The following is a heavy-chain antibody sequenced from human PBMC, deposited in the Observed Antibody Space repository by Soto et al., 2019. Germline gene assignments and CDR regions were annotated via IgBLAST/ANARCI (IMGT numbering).Heavy chain of an antibody. D-gene: IGHD3-10*01. J-gene: IGHJ4*02. V-gene: IGHV4-59*08. Sequence: SETLSLTCTISGGSISGYWWTWIRQSPGKGLDYIGYIYNGNTNYNPSLNSRVTISVDTSKNHFSLKLSSVTAADTAVYYCARSLRRGPPFDYWGQGTLVTVSS. CDR2: IYNGNT. CDR1: GGSISGYW. CDR3: ARSLRRGPPFDY.